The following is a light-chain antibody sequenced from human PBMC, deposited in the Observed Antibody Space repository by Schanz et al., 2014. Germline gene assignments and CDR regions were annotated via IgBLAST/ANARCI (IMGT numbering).Light chain of an antibody. Sequence: QSALTQPPSASGSPGQSVTISCTGTSSDVGGYNYVSWYQQHPGKAPKLMIYEVSKRPSGVPDRFSGSKSGNTASLTISGLQDEDEADYYCDSYAGSDNWVFGGGTKLTV. CDR1: SSDVGGYNY. J-gene: IGLJ3*02. V-gene: IGLV2-8*01. CDR2: EVS. CDR3: DSYAGSDNWV.